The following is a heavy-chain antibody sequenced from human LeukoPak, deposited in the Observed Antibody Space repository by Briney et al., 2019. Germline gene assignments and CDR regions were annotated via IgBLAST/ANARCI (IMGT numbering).Heavy chain of an antibody. V-gene: IGHV1-46*01. J-gene: IGHJ4*02. Sequence: ASLKVSCKASVYTFTSYYMHWVRQAPGQGLEWMGIINPSGGSTSYAQKFQGRVTMTRDTSTSTVYMELSSLRSEDTAVYYCAREGRYYGSGSYYRYWGQGTLVTVSS. CDR1: VYTFTSYY. D-gene: IGHD3-10*01. CDR3: AREGRYYGSGSYYRY. CDR2: INPSGGST.